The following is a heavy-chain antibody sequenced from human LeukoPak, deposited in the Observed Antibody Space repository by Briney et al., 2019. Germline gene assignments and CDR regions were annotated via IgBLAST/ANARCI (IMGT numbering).Heavy chain of an antibody. D-gene: IGHD3-10*01. V-gene: IGHV3-33*01. CDR2: IWYDGSNK. Sequence: GRSLRLSCAASGFTFSSYGMHWVRQAPGKGLEWVAVIWYDGSNKYYADSVKGRFTISRDNSKNSLYLQMNSLRAEDTAVYYCARVVRGVFAQTYYYYGMDVWGQGTTVTVSS. CDR3: ARVVRGVFAQTYYYYGMDV. CDR1: GFTFSSYG. J-gene: IGHJ6*02.